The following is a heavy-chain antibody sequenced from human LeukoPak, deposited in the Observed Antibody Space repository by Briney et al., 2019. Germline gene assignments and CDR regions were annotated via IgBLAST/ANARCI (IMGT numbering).Heavy chain of an antibody. Sequence: PGGSLRLSCAASGFTVSTYYMTWVRQAPGKGLECVSVIYSGGSTYDADSVKGGFTVSRDNSKNTLYLQMNSMRAKDTAMYYCARGLGYCTSTTCLLPFDYWGQGTLVPVSS. CDR1: GFTVSTYY. CDR3: ARGLGYCTSTTCLLPFDY. J-gene: IGHJ4*02. V-gene: IGHV3-53*01. CDR2: IYSGGST. D-gene: IGHD2-2*01.